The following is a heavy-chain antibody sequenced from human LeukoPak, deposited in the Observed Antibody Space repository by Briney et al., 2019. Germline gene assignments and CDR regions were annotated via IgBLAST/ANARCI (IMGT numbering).Heavy chain of an antibody. Sequence: GGSLRLSCAASGFTFSSYSMNWVRQAPGKGLEWVSYISGSSSYIYYVDSVKGRFTISRDNAKNSLYLQMNSLRAEDTAVYFCARVSDFGDYGSDDYWGQGTLVTVSS. CDR2: ISGSSSYI. V-gene: IGHV3-21*01. J-gene: IGHJ4*02. CDR3: ARVSDFGDYGSDDY. CDR1: GFTFSSYS. D-gene: IGHD4-17*01.